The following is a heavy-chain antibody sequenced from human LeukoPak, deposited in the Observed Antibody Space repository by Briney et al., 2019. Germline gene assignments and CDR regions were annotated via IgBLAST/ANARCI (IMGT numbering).Heavy chain of an antibody. CDR2: IYTSGST. Sequence: PSETLSLTCTVSGGSISSYYWSWIRQPAGKGLEWIGRIYTSGSTNYNPSLNSRVTISRDTSKNHFPLELSSATAADTAVYFCARGRVSSSTWYSTYYYYFYMDVWGKGTTVTVSS. J-gene: IGHJ6*03. CDR3: ARGRVSSSTWYSTYYYYFYMDV. CDR1: GGSISSYY. V-gene: IGHV4-4*07. D-gene: IGHD6-13*01.